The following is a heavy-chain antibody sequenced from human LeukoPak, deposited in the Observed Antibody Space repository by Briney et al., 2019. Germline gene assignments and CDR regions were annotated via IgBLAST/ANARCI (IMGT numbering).Heavy chain of an antibody. CDR2: IGVTGDT. J-gene: IGHJ2*01. CDR3: TKEFCGSRAACAGGSYYDF. CDR1: GVTFNKDD. D-gene: IGHD2-15*01. Sequence: GGSPRLSRAASGVTFNKDDFHWVRQAPGKGLEWVAAIGVTGDTYYADSVKGRFTISREDAANSLYLQMRSLGAGDTALYYCTKEFCGSRAACAGGSYYDFWGRGALVTVSS. V-gene: IGHV3-13*01.